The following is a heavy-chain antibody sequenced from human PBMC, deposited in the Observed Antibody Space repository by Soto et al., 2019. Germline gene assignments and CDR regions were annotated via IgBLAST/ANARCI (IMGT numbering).Heavy chain of an antibody. CDR2: IWYDGSNK. CDR3: ARDPRTAMACIAYYYYYYGMDG. CDR1: GFTFSSYG. V-gene: IGHV3-33*01. D-gene: IGHD5-18*01. J-gene: IGHJ6*02. Sequence: GGSLRLSCAASGFTFSSYGMHWVRQAPGKGLEWVAVIWYDGSNKYYADSVKGRFTISRDNSKNTLYLQMNSLRAEDTAVYYCARDPRTAMACIAYYYYYYGMDGWGQGTTVTVSS.